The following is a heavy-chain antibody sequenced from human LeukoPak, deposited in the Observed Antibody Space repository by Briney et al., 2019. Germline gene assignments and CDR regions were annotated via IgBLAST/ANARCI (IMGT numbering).Heavy chain of an antibody. CDR2: IYHSGST. Sequence: NSSETLSLTCTVSGYSISSGYYWGWIRQPPGKGLEWIGNIYHSGSTYYNPSLKSRVSISIDTSKNQFSLKLSSVTVADTAVYYCARKDPGYSGYSDFDYWGQGTLVTVSS. D-gene: IGHD5-12*01. J-gene: IGHJ4*02. CDR3: ARKDPGYSGYSDFDY. V-gene: IGHV4-38-2*02. CDR1: GYSISSGYY.